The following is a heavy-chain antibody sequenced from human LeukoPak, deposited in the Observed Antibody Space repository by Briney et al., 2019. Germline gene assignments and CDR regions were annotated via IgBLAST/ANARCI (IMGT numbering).Heavy chain of an antibody. CDR2: ISANGGAT. D-gene: IGHD3-10*01. J-gene: IGHJ4*02. CDR3: AKASGSHYYFDY. Sequence: GGSLRLSCAASGFTFSNFAMSWVRQAPGKGLECVSLISANGGATYYADSVKGRFTISRDNSKSTLYLQMNSLRADDTAVYYCAKASGSHYYFDYWGQGTLVTVSS. V-gene: IGHV3-23*01. CDR1: GFTFSNFA.